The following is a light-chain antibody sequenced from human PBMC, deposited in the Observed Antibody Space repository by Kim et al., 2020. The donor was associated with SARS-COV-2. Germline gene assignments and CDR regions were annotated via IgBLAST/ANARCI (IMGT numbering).Light chain of an antibody. V-gene: IGLV2-8*01. CDR3: SSYGGSDNFV. J-gene: IGLJ1*01. Sequence: QAVVTQPPSASGSPGQSVTISCTGTSNDVGRFDYVSWYQKHPGKPPKLIIYEVSERPSGVPDRFSGSKSDNTASLTVSGLHTEDEADYYCSSYGGSDNFVFGTGTKVTVL. CDR1: SNDVGRFDY. CDR2: EVS.